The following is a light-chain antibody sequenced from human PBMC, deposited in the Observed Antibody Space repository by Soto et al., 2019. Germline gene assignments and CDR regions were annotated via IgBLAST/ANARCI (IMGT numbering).Light chain of an antibody. Sequence: DSQMTQSPSTLSASVGDRVTITCRASQSVSRWLAWYQQKPGKVPTVLIYDVSTLQSGVPSRFSGGGSGTEFTLTITSLQPDDFATYYCQEYTTYSRPFGQGTKVDIK. CDR3: QEYTTYSRP. CDR1: QSVSRW. J-gene: IGKJ1*01. CDR2: DVS. V-gene: IGKV1-5*01.